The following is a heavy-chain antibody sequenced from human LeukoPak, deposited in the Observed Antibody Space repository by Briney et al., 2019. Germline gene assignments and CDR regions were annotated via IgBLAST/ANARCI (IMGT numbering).Heavy chain of an antibody. J-gene: IGHJ3*01. CDR2: IQFDTNNI. D-gene: IGHD3-9*01. Sequence: PGGSLRLSCGASGFTFSSYGMHWVRQAPGKGPEWVGFIQFDTNNIYYADSVKGRFTISRDNSKNTLFLQMNSLRPEDTAVYYCAKQMTILVIRGYDPFDVWGQGTMVTVSS. V-gene: IGHV3-30*02. CDR1: GFTFSSYG. CDR3: AKQMTILVIRGYDPFDV.